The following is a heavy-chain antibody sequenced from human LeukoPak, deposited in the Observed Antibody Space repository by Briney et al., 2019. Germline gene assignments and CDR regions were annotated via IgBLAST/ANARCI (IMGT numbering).Heavy chain of an antibody. Sequence: PGGSLRLSCAASGFPFSSYAMSWVRQAPGKGLEWVSAISGSGGSTYYADSVKGRFTISRDNSKNTLYLQMNSLRAEDTAVYYCARKIGFSSSWYYGRHYFDYWGQGTLVTVSS. V-gene: IGHV3-23*01. CDR3: ARKIGFSSSWYYGRHYFDY. CDR1: GFPFSSYA. D-gene: IGHD6-13*01. J-gene: IGHJ4*02. CDR2: ISGSGGST.